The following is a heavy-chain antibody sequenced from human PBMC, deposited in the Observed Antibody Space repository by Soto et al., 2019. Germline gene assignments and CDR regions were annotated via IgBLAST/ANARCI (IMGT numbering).Heavy chain of an antibody. CDR1: GGSISSYY. CDR3: ARSNYYDSSGYLWFLASDI. V-gene: IGHV4-59*01. J-gene: IGHJ3*02. D-gene: IGHD3-22*01. CDR2: IYYSGST. Sequence: SETLSLTCTVSGGSISSYYWTWIRQPPGKGLEWIGYIYYSGSTNYNPSLKSRVTMSVDTSKNQFSLKLSSVTAADTAVYYCARSNYYDSSGYLWFLASDIWGQGTMVTVSS.